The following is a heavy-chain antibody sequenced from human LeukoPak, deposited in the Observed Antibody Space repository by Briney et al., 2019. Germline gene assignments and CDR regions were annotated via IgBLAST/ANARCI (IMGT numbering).Heavy chain of an antibody. D-gene: IGHD3-22*01. CDR3: ARAVKYYYDSSGYPKWFDP. CDR2: IYYSGST. CDR1: GGSISSYY. V-gene: IGHV4-59*01. J-gene: IGHJ5*02. Sequence: SETLSLTCTVSGGSISSYYWSWIRQPPGKGLEWIGYIYYSGSTNYNPSLKSRVTISVHTSKNQFSLKLSSVTAADTAVYYCARAVKYYYDSSGYPKWFDPWGQGTLVTVSS.